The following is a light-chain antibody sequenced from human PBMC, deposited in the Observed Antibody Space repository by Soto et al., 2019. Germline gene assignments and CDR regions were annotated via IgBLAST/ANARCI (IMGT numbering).Light chain of an antibody. V-gene: IGKV3-20*01. Sequence: EIVLTQSPGTLSLSPGERATLSCRASQSVSSNYLAWYQQKPGQAPRLLIYDASSRATGIPDRFSGGGSGTDFTLTISRLDPEDFAVYYCQQFSSYPLTFGGGTKVDIK. CDR1: QSVSSNY. J-gene: IGKJ4*01. CDR2: DAS. CDR3: QQFSSYPLT.